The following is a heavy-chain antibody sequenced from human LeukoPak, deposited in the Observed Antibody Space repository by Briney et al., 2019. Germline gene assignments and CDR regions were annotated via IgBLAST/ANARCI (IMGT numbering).Heavy chain of an antibody. CDR3: ARGVVGATWVVDAFDI. J-gene: IGHJ3*02. CDR1: GGSISSYY. Sequence: SETLSLTCTVSGGSISSYYWSWIRQPPGKGLEWIGYIYYSGSTNYNPSLKSRVTISVDTSKNQFSLKLSSVTAADTAVYYCARGVVGATWVVDAFDIWGQGTMVTVSS. CDR2: IYYSGST. D-gene: IGHD1-26*01. V-gene: IGHV4-59*01.